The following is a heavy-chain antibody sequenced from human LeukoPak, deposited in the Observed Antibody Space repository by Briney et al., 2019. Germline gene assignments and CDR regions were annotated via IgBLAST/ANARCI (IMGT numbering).Heavy chain of an antibody. CDR3: ARDRESSSWFDY. CDR2: IISSSSYI. J-gene: IGHJ4*02. Sequence: KPGGSLRLSCAASGFTFSIYSMNWVRQAPGKGLEWVSSIISSSSYIYYADSVKGRFTISRDNAKNSLYLQMNSLRAEDTAVYYCARDRESSSWFDYWGQGTLVTVSS. D-gene: IGHD6-13*01. V-gene: IGHV3-21*01. CDR1: GFTFSIYS.